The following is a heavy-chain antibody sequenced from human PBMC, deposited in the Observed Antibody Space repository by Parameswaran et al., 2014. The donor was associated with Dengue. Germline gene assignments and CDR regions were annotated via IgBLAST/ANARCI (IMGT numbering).Heavy chain of an antibody. CDR3: ARQRGDGGYYYYYGMDV. V-gene: IGHV4-59*08. CDR2: IYYSGST. J-gene: IGHJ6*02. Sequence: PGKGLEWIGYIYYSGSTNYNPSLKSRVTISVDTSKNQFSLKLSSATAADTAVYYCARQRGDGGYYYYYGMDVWGQGTTVTVSS. D-gene: IGHD3-10*01.